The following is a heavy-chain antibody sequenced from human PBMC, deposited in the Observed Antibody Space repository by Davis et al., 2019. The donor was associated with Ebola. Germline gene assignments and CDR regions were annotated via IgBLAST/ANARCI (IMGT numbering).Heavy chain of an antibody. CDR3: ARSGLSFGVVKYHYGMDA. D-gene: IGHD3-3*01. CDR2: ISGSGGNT. CDR1: LITFSSYA. Sequence: GESLKISCADSLITFSSYAMTWVRQAPEKGLEWVAAISGSGGNTYDADSVKGRVTISRDNSKKTMYLQMNSLRGEDTGVYYCARSGLSFGVVKYHYGMDAWGKGTTVTVSS. J-gene: IGHJ6*04. V-gene: IGHV3-23*01.